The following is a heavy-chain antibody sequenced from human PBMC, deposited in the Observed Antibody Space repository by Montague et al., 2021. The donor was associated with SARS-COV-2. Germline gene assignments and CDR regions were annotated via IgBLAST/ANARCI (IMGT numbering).Heavy chain of an antibody. V-gene: IGHV3-21*06. Sequence: SLRLSCAASGFAFRTYSMNWVRQAPGKGLEWVSSISGSSTYIHYADSVKGRFTISRDNAKNSVYLQMDSLGAEDTAVYYCARDFPPCTSDNCSSDGVDVWGQETTVTVSS. CDR3: ARDFPPCTSDNCSSDGVDV. CDR2: ISGSSTYI. J-gene: IGHJ6*02. CDR1: GFAFRTYS. D-gene: IGHD2-15*01.